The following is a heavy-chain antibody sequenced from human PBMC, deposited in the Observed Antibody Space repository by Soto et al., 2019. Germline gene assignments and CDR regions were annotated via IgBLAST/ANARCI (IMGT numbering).Heavy chain of an antibody. V-gene: IGHV4-31*03. Sequence: PSETLSLTCTVSGGSISSGGYYWSWIRQHPGKGLEWIGYIYYSGSTYYNPSLKSRVTISVDTSKNQFSLKLSSVTAADTAVYYCARGTRSPNYYDSSRYFLDYWGQGTLVTVSS. CDR1: GGSISSGGYY. CDR2: IYYSGST. CDR3: ARGTRSPNYYDSSRYFLDY. D-gene: IGHD3-22*01. J-gene: IGHJ4*02.